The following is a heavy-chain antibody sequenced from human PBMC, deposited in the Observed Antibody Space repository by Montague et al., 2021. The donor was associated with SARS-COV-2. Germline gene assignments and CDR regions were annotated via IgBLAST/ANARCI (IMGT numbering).Heavy chain of an antibody. D-gene: IGHD2-15*01. Sequence: SETLPLTCSVSSGSIISSGYYWGWIRQPPGKGLEWIGNIYNGGTTFYNPSLKSRVTIFVDTSKNQFSLKLSSVTAADTAVYYCATRTRYPQNDFGFWGQGTLVTVSS. CDR1: SGSIISSGYY. CDR3: ATRTRYPQNDFGF. V-gene: IGHV4-39*01. CDR2: IYNGGTT. J-gene: IGHJ4*02.